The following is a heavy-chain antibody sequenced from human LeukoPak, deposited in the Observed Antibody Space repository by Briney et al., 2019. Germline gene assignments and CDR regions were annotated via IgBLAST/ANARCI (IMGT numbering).Heavy chain of an antibody. Sequence: GGSLKLSCAASGFTFSSYAMSWVRQAPGKGLEWVSAISGSGGSTYYADSVKGRFTISRDNSKNTLYLQMNSLRAEDTAVYYCAKDLLRYFDWLLVFDYWGQGTLVTVSS. V-gene: IGHV3-23*01. CDR2: ISGSGGST. CDR3: AKDLLRYFDWLLVFDY. D-gene: IGHD3-9*01. CDR1: GFTFSSYA. J-gene: IGHJ4*02.